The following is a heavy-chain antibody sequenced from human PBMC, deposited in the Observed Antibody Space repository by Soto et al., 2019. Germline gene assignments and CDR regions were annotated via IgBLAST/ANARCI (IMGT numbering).Heavy chain of an antibody. CDR2: IYRGRAT. CDR3: ARDRSDSSRADSFDI. J-gene: IGHJ3*02. Sequence: EVQLVESGGGLIQPGGSLRLSCAVSGFSVSNTYMSWVRQAPGKGLEWSSVIYRGRATYYADSVKGRFTISRDDSRNTVYLQMNSLTTEDTAVYFCARDRSDSSRADSFDIWGQGTMVTVSS. CDR1: GFSVSNTY. D-gene: IGHD6-25*01. V-gene: IGHV3-53*01.